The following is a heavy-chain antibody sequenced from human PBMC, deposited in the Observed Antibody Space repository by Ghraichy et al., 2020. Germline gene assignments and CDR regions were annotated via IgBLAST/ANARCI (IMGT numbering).Heavy chain of an antibody. J-gene: IGHJ4*02. V-gene: IGHV3-30-3*01. CDR3: AREGPLRFLEWFSFDY. D-gene: IGHD3-3*01. Sequence: GGSLRLSCAASGFTFSSYAMHWVRQAPGKGLEWVAVISYDGSNKYYADSVKGRFTISRDNSKNTLYLQMNSLRAEDTAVYYCAREGPLRFLEWFSFDYWGQGTLVTVSS. CDR1: GFTFSSYA. CDR2: ISYDGSNK.